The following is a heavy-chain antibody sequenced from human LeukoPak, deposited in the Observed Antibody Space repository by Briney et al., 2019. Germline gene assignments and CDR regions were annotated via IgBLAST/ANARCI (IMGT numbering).Heavy chain of an antibody. CDR2: IIPIFGTA. J-gene: IGHJ4*02. V-gene: IGHV1-69*13. D-gene: IGHD6-19*01. Sequence: ASVKVSCKASGYTFTSYGISWVRQAPGQGLEWMGGIIPIFGTANYAQKFQGRVTITADESTSTAYMELSSLRSEDTAVYYCARGYSSGWLDYWGQGTLVTVSS. CDR3: ARGYSSGWLDY. CDR1: GYTFTSYG.